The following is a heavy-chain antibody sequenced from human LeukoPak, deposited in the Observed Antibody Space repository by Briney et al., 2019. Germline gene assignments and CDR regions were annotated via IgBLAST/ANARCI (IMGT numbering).Heavy chain of an antibody. J-gene: IGHJ4*02. CDR3: ARDWAELCSSTTCLFDY. D-gene: IGHD2-2*01. V-gene: IGHV1-18*01. CDR2: ISAYNGNT. CDR1: GYTFTSYG. Sequence: ASVKVSCKASGYTFTSYGINWVRQAPGQGLEWMGWISAYNGNTNYAQKLQGRVTMTTDTSTSTAYMELRSLRSDDTAVYYCARDWAELCSSTTCLFDYWGQGTLVTVSS.